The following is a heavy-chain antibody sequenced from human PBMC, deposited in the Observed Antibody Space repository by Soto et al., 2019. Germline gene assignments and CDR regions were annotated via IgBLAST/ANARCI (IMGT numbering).Heavy chain of an antibody. J-gene: IGHJ6*02. CDR2: IDPSDSYT. V-gene: IGHV5-10-1*03. CDR1: GYSFTSYW. Sequence: EVQLVQSGAEVKKPGESLRISCKGSGYSFTSYWISWVRQMPGKGLEWMGRIDPSDSYTNYSPSFQGHVTISADKSISTAYLQWSSLKASDTAMYYCARYDILTGYQFPLYYYYGMDVWGQGTTVTVSS. D-gene: IGHD3-9*01. CDR3: ARYDILTGYQFPLYYYYGMDV.